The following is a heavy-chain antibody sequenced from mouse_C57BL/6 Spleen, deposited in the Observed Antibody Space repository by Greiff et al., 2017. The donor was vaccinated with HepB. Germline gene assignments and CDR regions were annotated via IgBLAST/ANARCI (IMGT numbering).Heavy chain of an antibody. Sequence: EVQGVESGGDLVKPGGSLKLSCAASGFTFSNYGMSWVRQTPDKRLEWVATISRGGSYTYYPDSVKGRFTISRGNAKNTLYLQMSSLKSEDTAMYYCASHYYDSTLDYWGQGTTLTVSS. CDR2: ISRGGSYT. D-gene: IGHD1-1*01. J-gene: IGHJ2*01. CDR1: GFTFSNYG. V-gene: IGHV5-6*01. CDR3: ASHYYDSTLDY.